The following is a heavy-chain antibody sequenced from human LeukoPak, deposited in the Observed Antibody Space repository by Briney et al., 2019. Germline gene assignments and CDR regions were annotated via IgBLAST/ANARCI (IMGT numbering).Heavy chain of an antibody. V-gene: IGHV1-8*03. J-gene: IGHJ4*02. Sequence: ASVKVSRKASGYTFTSYDINWVRQATGQGLEWMGWMNPNSGNTGYARKFQGRVTITRNTSISTAYMELSSLRSEDTAVYYCARKPKGYSSSSRHFDYWGQGTLVTVSS. CDR1: GYTFTSYD. CDR3: ARKPKGYSSSSRHFDY. D-gene: IGHD6-6*01. CDR2: MNPNSGNT.